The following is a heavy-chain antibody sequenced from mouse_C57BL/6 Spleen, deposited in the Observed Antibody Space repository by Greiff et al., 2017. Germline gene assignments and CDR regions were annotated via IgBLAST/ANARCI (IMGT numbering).Heavy chain of an antibody. CDR2: FYPGSGTT. Sequence: VQLQQSGAELVRPGASVKLSCKASGYTFTDYYINWVKQRPGKGLEWIARFYPGSGTTYYNEKFKGKATLTAEKSSSTAYMQLSSLPSEDTVVYFCARWRGIATVVAKGMDYGGKGTSVTVSS. CDR1: GYTFTDYY. J-gene: IGHJ4*01. V-gene: IGHV1-76*01. CDR3: ARWRGIATVVAKGMDY. D-gene: IGHD1-1*01.